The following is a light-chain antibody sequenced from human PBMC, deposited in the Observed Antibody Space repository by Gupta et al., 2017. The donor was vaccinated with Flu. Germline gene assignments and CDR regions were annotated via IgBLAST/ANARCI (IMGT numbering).Light chain of an antibody. CDR3: SAWDSSLSAVV. CDR2: SNN. CDR1: GTVVGNPG. J-gene: IGLJ3*02. V-gene: IGLV10-54*02. Sequence: SANGTVVGNPGAVWSKQHQRPAPKLLLYSNNTRTSGVSDRFSASRSGTTASLTINGLQPEDEADYYCSAWDSSLSAVVFGGGTKVTVI.